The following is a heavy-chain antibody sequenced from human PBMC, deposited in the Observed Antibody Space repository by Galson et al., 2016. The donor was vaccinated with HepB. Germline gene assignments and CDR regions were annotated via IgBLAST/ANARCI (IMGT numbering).Heavy chain of an antibody. CDR2: ISRSGDST. CDR1: GFTFLNYG. CDR3: VQGSTAPAV. J-gene: IGHJ6*04. Sequence: SLRLSCAASGFTFLNYGMTWARQAPGKGLEVVSSISRSGDSTDYADSVKGRFTISRDNSKNTLSLQMNSLTADDTSIYSCVQGSTAPAVWGKGTTVTVSS. V-gene: IGHV3-23*01. D-gene: IGHD2-2*01.